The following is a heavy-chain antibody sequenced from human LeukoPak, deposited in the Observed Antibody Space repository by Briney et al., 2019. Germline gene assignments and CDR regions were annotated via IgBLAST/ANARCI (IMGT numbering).Heavy chain of an antibody. D-gene: IGHD3-22*01. CDR3: ARVLRTYYYDSSGYAGLAY. J-gene: IGHJ4*02. CDR2: INPNSGGT. V-gene: IGHV1-2*02. CDR1: GYTFTGYY. Sequence: ASVKVSCKASGYTFTGYYMHWVRQAPGQGLEWMGWINPNSGGTNYAQKFQGRVTMTRDTTISTAYMELSRLRSDDTAVYYCARVLRTYYYDSSGYAGLAYWGQGTLVTVSS.